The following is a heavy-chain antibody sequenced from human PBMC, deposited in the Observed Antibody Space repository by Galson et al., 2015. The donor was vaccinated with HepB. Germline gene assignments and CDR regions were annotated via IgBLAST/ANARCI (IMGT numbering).Heavy chain of an antibody. Sequence: QSGAEVKKPGESLRISCMGSGYSFTSYWISWVRQMPGKGLEWMGRIDPSDSYTNYSPSFQGHVTISADKSISTAYLQWSSLKASDTAMYYCAMDCSSTSCSQANYYYYYMDVWGKGTTVTVSS. J-gene: IGHJ6*03. CDR3: AMDCSSTSCSQANYYYYYMDV. V-gene: IGHV5-10-1*01. D-gene: IGHD2-2*01. CDR1: GYSFTSYW. CDR2: IDPSDSYT.